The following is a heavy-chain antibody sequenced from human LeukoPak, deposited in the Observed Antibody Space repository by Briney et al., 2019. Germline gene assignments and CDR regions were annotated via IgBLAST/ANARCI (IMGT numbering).Heavy chain of an antibody. CDR3: ASLLWFGELYPVNWLDP. V-gene: IGHV4-39*01. CDR1: GRSLSSSSYY. D-gene: IGHD3-10*01. CDR2: IYYSGST. J-gene: IGHJ5*02. Sequence: SESLSLTCTVSGRSLSSSSYYWGWIRQPPGKGLEWIGRIYYSGSTYYNPSRKSRDTKSVDTSKNQFSLKLSSVTAADTAVYYCASLLWFGELYPVNWLDPWGQGTLVTVSS.